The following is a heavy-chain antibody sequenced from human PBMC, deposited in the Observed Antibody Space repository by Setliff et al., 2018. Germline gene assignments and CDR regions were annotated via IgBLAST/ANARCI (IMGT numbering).Heavy chain of an antibody. V-gene: IGHV4-34*01. CDR2: INHSGTT. CDR3: RFWSGYYKNDY. D-gene: IGHD3-3*01. J-gene: IGHJ4*02. CDR1: GASFSDYY. Sequence: PSETLSLTCTVYGASFSDYYWGWVRQSPGKGLDWIGEINHSGTTNYDPSLEGRISISVDTSKRQFSLKLTSVTAADMAVYYCRFWSGYYKNDYWAQGTLVTVSS.